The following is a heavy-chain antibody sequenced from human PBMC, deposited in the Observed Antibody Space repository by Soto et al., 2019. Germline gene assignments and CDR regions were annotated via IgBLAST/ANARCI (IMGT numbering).Heavy chain of an antibody. CDR3: ARAALVGTSYGLHYFDS. J-gene: IGHJ4*02. CDR2: ISYDGSNK. Sequence: QVQLVESGGGVVQPGRSLRLSCAASGFTFSYYGMHWVRQAPGKGLEWVAVISYDGSNKYYADSVKGRFTISRDNSKNTLYLQMNNLSAEDTAVYYCARAALVGTSYGLHYFDSWGQGTLVTVSS. D-gene: IGHD5-18*01. CDR1: GFTFSYYG. V-gene: IGHV3-30-3*01.